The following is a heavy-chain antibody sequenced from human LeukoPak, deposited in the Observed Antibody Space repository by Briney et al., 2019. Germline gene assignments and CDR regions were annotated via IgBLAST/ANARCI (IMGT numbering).Heavy chain of an antibody. CDR2: ISGSGGST. CDR3: AKGEHARSGSYYPRHFDY. CDR1: GFTFTNYA. J-gene: IGHJ4*02. V-gene: IGHV3-23*01. D-gene: IGHD1-26*01. Sequence: QSGGSLRLSCAASGFTFTNYAMSWVRQAPGKGLEWVSAISGSGGSTYYADSVKGRFTISRDNSKNTLYLQMDSLRAEDTAVYYCAKGEHARSGSYYPRHFDYWGQGTLVTVSS.